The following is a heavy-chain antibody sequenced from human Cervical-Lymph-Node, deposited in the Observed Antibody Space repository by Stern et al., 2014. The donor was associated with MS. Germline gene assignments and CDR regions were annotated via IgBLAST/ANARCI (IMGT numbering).Heavy chain of an antibody. CDR1: GGPISSGGYS. V-gene: IGHV4-30-2*01. J-gene: IGHJ4*02. CDR2: IYHSGST. Sequence: QLQLQESGSGLVKPSQTLSLTCAVSGGPISSGGYSWSWIRQPPGKGLEWIGYIYHSGSTYYNPSLKSRVTISVDRYKNQSPLKLSSVTAAATAVYYCARVRSDYGDYFDYWGQGTLVTVSS. D-gene: IGHD4-17*01. CDR3: ARVRSDYGDYFDY.